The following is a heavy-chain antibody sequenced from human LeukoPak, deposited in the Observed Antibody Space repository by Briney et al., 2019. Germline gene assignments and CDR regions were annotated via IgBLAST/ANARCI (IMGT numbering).Heavy chain of an antibody. CDR1: GYTFTRYG. CDR3: ARGRWDIVATIPDH. J-gene: IGHJ4*02. Sequence: ASVKVSCKASGYTFTRYGFSWVRQATGQGLEWMGWMNPNSGNVGSAQKFLGRLTMTRSTSISTAYMELSSLRSEDTAVYYCARGRWDIVATIPDHWGQGTLVTVSS. V-gene: IGHV1-8*01. CDR2: MNPNSGNV. D-gene: IGHD5-12*01.